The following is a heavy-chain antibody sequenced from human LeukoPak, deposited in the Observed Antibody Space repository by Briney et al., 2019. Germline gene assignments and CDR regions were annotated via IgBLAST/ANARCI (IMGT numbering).Heavy chain of an antibody. CDR1: GGSISSSSYY. Sequence: PSETLSLTCTVSGGSISSSSYYWGWIRQPPGKGLEWVSAISGSGGSTYYADSVKGRFTISRDNSKNTLYLQMNSLRAEDTAVYYCAKDLRGYDSSGNWGQGTLVTVSS. V-gene: IGHV3-23*01. CDR3: AKDLRGYDSSGN. D-gene: IGHD3-22*01. CDR2: ISGSGGST. J-gene: IGHJ4*02.